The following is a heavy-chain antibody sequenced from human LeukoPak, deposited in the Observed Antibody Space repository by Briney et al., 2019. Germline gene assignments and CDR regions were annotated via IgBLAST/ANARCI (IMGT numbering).Heavy chain of an antibody. V-gene: IGHV3-20*04. Sequence: GGSLRRSCAASGFTFDDYGMSWVRQAPGKGLEWVSGINWNGGSTGYADSGKGRFTISRDNAKNSLYLQMNSLRAEDTALYYCARDADVDTAMVFFDYWGQGTLVTVSS. J-gene: IGHJ4*02. CDR1: GFTFDDYG. CDR2: INWNGGST. CDR3: ARDADVDTAMVFFDY. D-gene: IGHD5-18*01.